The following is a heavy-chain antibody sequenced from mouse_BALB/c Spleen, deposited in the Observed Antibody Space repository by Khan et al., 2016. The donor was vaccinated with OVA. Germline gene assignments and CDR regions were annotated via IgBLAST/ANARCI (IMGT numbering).Heavy chain of an antibody. CDR1: GYSFTDYT. V-gene: IGHV1-18*01. CDR2: INPYNGAS. CDR3: ARSGDGGFAF. Sequence: VQLKESGPELVKPGDSMKISCKASGYSFTDYTMNWVKQSHGKNLEWIGLINPYNGASNYKQKFKGKATLTVDKSSSTAYMELLSLTSEDSAVYYCARSGDGGFAFWGQGTLVTVSA. J-gene: IGHJ3*01.